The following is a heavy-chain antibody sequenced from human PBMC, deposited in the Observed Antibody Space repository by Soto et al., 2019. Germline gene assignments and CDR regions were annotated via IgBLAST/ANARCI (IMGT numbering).Heavy chain of an antibody. V-gene: IGHV3-15*07. J-gene: IGHJ6*02. CDR3: TTAYDILTGPSPSSYYGMDV. CDR2: IKSKTDGGTT. CDR1: GFTFSNAW. Sequence: GGSLRLSCAASGFTFSNAWMNWVRQAPGKGLEWVGRIKSKTDGGTTDYAAPVKGRFTISRDDSKNTLYLQMNSLKTEDTAVYYCTTAYDILTGPSPSSYYGMDVWGQGTTVTVSS. D-gene: IGHD3-9*01.